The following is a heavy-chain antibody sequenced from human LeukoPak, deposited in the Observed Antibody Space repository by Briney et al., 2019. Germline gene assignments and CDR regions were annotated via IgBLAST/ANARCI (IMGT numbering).Heavy chain of an antibody. CDR2: IYPGDSDT. Sequence: GESLKIACKGSGYSFTSYWIGWVRQMSGKGLEWMGIIYPGDSDTRYSPSFQGQVTISADKSISTAYLQWSSLKASDTAMYYCARHVKNCGVRIVDYWGQGTLVTVSS. V-gene: IGHV5-51*01. J-gene: IGHJ4*02. CDR1: GYSFTSYW. CDR3: ARHVKNCGVRIVDY. D-gene: IGHD1-14*01.